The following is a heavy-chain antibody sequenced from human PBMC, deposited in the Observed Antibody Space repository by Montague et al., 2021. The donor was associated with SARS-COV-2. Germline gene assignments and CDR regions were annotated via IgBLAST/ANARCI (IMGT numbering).Heavy chain of an antibody. D-gene: IGHD3-22*01. CDR1: GGSISSGGYY. CDR2: IYYSGST. CDR3: ARAGTITMIVAVIDAFDI. J-gene: IGHJ3*02. V-gene: IGHV4-31*03. Sequence: TLSLTCTISGGSISSGGYYWSRIRQHPGKGLEWIGYIYYSGSTYYNPSLKSRVTISVDTSKNQFSLKLSSVTAADTAVYYCARAGTITMIVAVIDAFDIWGQGTMVTVSS.